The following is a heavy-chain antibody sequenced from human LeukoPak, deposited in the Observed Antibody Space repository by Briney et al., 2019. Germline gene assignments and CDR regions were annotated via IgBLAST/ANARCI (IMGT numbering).Heavy chain of an antibody. D-gene: IGHD3-10*01. CDR2: ISGSGGST. J-gene: IGHJ3*02. CDR1: GFTFSSYG. V-gene: IGHV3-23*01. Sequence: GGSLRLSRAASGFTFSSYGMTWVRQAPGKGLEWVSAISGSGGSTYYADSVKGRSTISRDNSKNTLYLQMNSLRAEDTAVYYCAKFGLAGSGRFHDAFDIWGQGTMVTVSS. CDR3: AKFGLAGSGRFHDAFDI.